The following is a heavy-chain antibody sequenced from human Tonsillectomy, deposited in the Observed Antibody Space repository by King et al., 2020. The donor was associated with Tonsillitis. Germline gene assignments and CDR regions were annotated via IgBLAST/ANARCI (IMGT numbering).Heavy chain of an antibody. CDR2: ISGSGGST. J-gene: IGHJ5*02. CDR3: AKDLSMAKYYDFYNWFDP. Sequence: VQLVESGGGLVQPGGSLRLSCAASGFTFSSYAMSWVRQAPGKGLEWVSAISGSGGSTYYADSVKGRFTISRDNSKNTLYLQMNSLRAEDTAVYYCAKDLSMAKYYDFYNWFDPWGQGTLVTVSS. V-gene: IGHV3-23*04. D-gene: IGHD3-3*01. CDR1: GFTFSSYA.